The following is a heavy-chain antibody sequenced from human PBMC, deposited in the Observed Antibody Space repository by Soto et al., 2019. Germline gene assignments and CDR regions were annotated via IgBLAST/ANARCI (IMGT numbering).Heavy chain of an antibody. J-gene: IGHJ6*02. CDR2: IIPIFGTA. V-gene: IGHV1-69*06. D-gene: IGHD3-3*01. CDR1: GGTFSSYA. Sequence: ASVKVSCKASGGTFSSYAISWVRQAPGQGLEWMGGIIPIFGTANYAQKFQGRVTITADKSTSTAYMELSSLRSEDTAVYYCARDRQPITIFGVVGLGHYYYYYGMDVWGQGTTVTVSS. CDR3: ARDRQPITIFGVVGLGHYYYYYGMDV.